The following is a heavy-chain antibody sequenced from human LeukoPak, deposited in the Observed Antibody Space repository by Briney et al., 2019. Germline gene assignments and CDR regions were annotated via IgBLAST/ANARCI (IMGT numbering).Heavy chain of an antibody. CDR2: ISSSSSYI. V-gene: IGHV3-21*01. Sequence: PGGSLRLSCAASGFTFTTYSMNWVRLAPGKGLEWVSSISSSSSYIYYGDSVKGRFTISRDNAKNSLYLQMNSLRAEDTAVYYCARDRYGDYVFDYWGQGTLVTVSS. D-gene: IGHD4-17*01. CDR1: GFTFTTYS. J-gene: IGHJ4*02. CDR3: ARDRYGDYVFDY.